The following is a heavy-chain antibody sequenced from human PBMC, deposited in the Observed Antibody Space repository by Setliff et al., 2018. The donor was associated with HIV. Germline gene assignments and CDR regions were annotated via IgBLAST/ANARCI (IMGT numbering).Heavy chain of an antibody. D-gene: IGHD1-1*01. CDR2: IWLDGGRK. CDR1: GFTFSSYG. Sequence: PGGSLRLSCAASGFTFSSYGMHWVRQAPGKGLEWVAVIWLDGGRKYYADSVKGRFTISRDTSNNTLYLQMNSLRAEDTAVYYCAKDGRAGYFECWGLGTLVTVSS. V-gene: IGHV3-33*06. J-gene: IGHJ4*02. CDR3: AKDGRAGYFEC.